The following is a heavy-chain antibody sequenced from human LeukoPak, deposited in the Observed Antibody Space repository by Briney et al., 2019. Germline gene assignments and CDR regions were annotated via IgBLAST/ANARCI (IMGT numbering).Heavy chain of an antibody. CDR2: IYHGGKT. D-gene: IGHD3-22*01. V-gene: IGHV4-38-2*02. CDR3: ARDRSGVYDSSGFFDY. CDR1: DHSISSAYY. Sequence: PSETLSLTCAVSDHSISSAYYWGWLRQPPGKGLGWIGSIYHGGKTYYNPSLKSRVTISIDTSKNQFSLKLSSVTAADTAVYYCARDRSGVYDSSGFFDYWGQGTLVTVSS. J-gene: IGHJ4*02.